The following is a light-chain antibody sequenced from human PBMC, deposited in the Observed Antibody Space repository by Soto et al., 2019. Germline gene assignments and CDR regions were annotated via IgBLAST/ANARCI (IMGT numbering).Light chain of an antibody. CDR3: AAWDDNLHAYV. CDR2: LGD. V-gene: IGLV1-47*02. J-gene: IGLJ1*01. CDR1: TANIGTFY. Sequence: QSVLTQPPSASSTPGQTVTISCSGSTANIGTFYVYWYQHLPGTAPKLLIYLGDHRASGVSDRFSGSKSGTSAALAINGLRSDDEADYYCAAWDDNLHAYVLGSGTKLTVL.